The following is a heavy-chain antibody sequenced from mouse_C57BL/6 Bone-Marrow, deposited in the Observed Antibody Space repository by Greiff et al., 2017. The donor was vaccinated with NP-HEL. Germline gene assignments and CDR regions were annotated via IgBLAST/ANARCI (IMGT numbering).Heavy chain of an antibody. Sequence: EVKLQESGGGLVKPGGSLKLSCAASGFTFSSYAMSWVRQTPEKRLEWVATISDGGSYTYYPDNVKGRFTISRDNAKNNLYLQMSHLKSEDTAMYYCARERGPYAMDYWGQGTSVTVSS. J-gene: IGHJ4*01. CDR1: GFTFSSYA. CDR2: ISDGGSYT. V-gene: IGHV5-4*01. CDR3: ARERGPYAMDY.